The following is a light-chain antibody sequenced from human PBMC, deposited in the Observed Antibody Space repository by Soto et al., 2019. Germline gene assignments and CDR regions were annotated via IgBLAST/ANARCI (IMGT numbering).Light chain of an antibody. CDR3: QSYDSSLSGVV. Sequence: QSVLTQPRSVSGAPGQRVTISSTGRSSNIGAGYDVHWYQQLPGTAPKLLIYGNSNRPSGVPDRFSGSKSGTSASLAITGLQAEDQADYYCQSYDSSLSGVVFGGGTKLTVL. CDR1: SSNIGAGYD. J-gene: IGLJ2*01. V-gene: IGLV1-40*01. CDR2: GNS.